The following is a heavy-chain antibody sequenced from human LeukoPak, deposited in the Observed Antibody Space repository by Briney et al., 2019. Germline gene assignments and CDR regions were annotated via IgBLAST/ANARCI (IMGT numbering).Heavy chain of an antibody. V-gene: IGHV3-30*18. CDR3: AKAAGRDSGYDFFADY. Sequence: GGSLRLSCAASGFTFSNYDMHWVRQAPGKGLEWVAVISYDGIKKYYEDSVRGRFTISRDNSKNTLSLQMNSLRVEDTALFYCAKAAGRDSGYDFFADYWGPGTLVTVSS. D-gene: IGHD5-12*01. CDR2: ISYDGIKK. CDR1: GFTFSNYD. J-gene: IGHJ4*02.